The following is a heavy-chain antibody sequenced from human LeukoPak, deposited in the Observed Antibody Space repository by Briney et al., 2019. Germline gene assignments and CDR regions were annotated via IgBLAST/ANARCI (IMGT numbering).Heavy chain of an antibody. Sequence: PSETLSLTCTVSGGSISSGSYYWNWIRQPAGKGLEWIGRIYTSGSTNYNPSLKSRVTVSVDTSKNQFSLKLSSVTAADTAVYYCAREGLNMVRGVIPKEAWGWFDPWGQGTLVTVSS. CDR3: AREGLNMVRGVIPKEAWGWFDP. CDR1: GGSISSGSYY. D-gene: IGHD3-10*01. J-gene: IGHJ5*02. V-gene: IGHV4-61*02. CDR2: IYTSGST.